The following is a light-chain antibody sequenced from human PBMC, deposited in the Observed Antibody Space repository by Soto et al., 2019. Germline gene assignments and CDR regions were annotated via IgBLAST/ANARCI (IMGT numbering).Light chain of an antibody. CDR3: CSLAGGSTVI. V-gene: IGLV2-11*01. Sequence: QSALTQPRPLSGSPGQSVTISCTGTSSDVGGYDYVSWYQQHPGKPPKLIIFDVNKRPSGVPDRFSGSKSGNTASLTISGLQAEDEADYYCCSLAGGSTVIFGGGTKVTVL. J-gene: IGLJ2*01. CDR1: SSDVGGYDY. CDR2: DVN.